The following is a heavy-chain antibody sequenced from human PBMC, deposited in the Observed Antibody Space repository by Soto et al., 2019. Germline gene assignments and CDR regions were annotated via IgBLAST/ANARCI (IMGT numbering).Heavy chain of an antibody. CDR3: ARDSGIAAAGNPVDY. J-gene: IGHJ4*02. V-gene: IGHV1-2*02. CDR1: GYTFTGYY. CDR2: INPNSGGT. Sequence: ASVQVSCKSSGYTFTGYYIHWVRQAPGQGLEWMGWINPNSGGTNYAQKFQGRVTMTRDTSISTAYMELSRLRSDDTAVYYCARDSGIAAAGNPVDYWGQGTLVTVSS. D-gene: IGHD6-13*01.